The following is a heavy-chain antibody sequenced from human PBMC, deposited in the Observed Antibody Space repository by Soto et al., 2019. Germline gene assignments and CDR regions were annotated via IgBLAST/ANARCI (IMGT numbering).Heavy chain of an antibody. J-gene: IGHJ4*02. CDR3: AKSASVPAAIAY. V-gene: IGHV1-3*01. Sequence: QVQRVQSGAEVKKPGASVKVSCKASGYTFTSYAMHWVRQAPGQRLEWMGWINAGNGNTKYSQKFQGRVTITRDTSASTAYMESSSLRSEDTAVYYCAKSASVPAAIAYWGQGTLVTVS. D-gene: IGHD2-2*02. CDR2: INAGNGNT. CDR1: GYTFTSYA.